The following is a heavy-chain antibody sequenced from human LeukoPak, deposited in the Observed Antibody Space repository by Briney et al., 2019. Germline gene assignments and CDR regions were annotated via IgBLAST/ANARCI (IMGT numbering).Heavy chain of an antibody. V-gene: IGHV3-23*01. J-gene: IGHJ4*02. CDR1: GFTFSSYW. CDR3: AKMRSSGYFTDFDY. Sequence: GGSLRLSCAASGFTFSSYWMSWVRQAPGKGLEWVSAISGSGGSTYYADSVKGRFTISRDNSKNTLYLQMNSLRAEDTAVYYCAKMRSSGYFTDFDYWGQGTLVTVSS. D-gene: IGHD3-22*01. CDR2: ISGSGGST.